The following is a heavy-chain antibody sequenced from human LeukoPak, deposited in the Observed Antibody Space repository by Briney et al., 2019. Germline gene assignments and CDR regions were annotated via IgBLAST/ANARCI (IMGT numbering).Heavy chain of an antibody. CDR1: GFTFSSYA. D-gene: IGHD3-3*01. Sequence: GGSLRLSCAASGFTFSSYAMHWVRQAPGKGLEWVAVISYDGSNKYYADSVKGRFTISRDNSKNTLYLQVNSLRAEDTAVYFCARGGYYDFWSGYIAPYAFDIWGQGTMVTVSS. CDR2: ISYDGSNK. J-gene: IGHJ3*02. CDR3: ARGGYYDFWSGYIAPYAFDI. V-gene: IGHV3-30-3*01.